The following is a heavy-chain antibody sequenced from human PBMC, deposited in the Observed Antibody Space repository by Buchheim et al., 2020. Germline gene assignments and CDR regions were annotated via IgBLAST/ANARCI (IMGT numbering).Heavy chain of an antibody. CDR3: AKDRGFCNGGSCYGFDY. D-gene: IGHD2-15*01. V-gene: IGHV3-30*18. Sequence: QVQLVESGGGMVQPGTSLRLSCAASGFTFSSYGMHWVRQAPGMGLEGVALISYDGTNKYYSDSVKGRCTIFRENSKNTLYLEMNSLRAEDTAVYFCAKDRGFCNGGSCYGFDYWGQGAL. J-gene: IGHJ4*02. CDR1: GFTFSSYG. CDR2: ISYDGTNK.